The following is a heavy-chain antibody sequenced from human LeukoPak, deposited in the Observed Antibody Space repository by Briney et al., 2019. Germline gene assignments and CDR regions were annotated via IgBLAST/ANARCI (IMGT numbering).Heavy chain of an antibody. Sequence: PGGSLRLSCAASGSTFSSYAISWVRQAPGRGLEWVSAISGSDAGTYYADSVKGRFTISRDNSKNTLYLQMNSLRAEDAAVYYCAKAPLGRCTGAICYSFDYWGQGTLVTVSS. V-gene: IGHV3-23*01. CDR2: ISGSDAGT. D-gene: IGHD2-15*01. J-gene: IGHJ4*02. CDR1: GSTFSSYA. CDR3: AKAPLGRCTGAICYSFDY.